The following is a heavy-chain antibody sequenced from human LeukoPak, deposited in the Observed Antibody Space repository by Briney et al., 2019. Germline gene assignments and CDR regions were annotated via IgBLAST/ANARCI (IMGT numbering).Heavy chain of an antibody. V-gene: IGHV3-66*02. CDR3: ARAGSDRVTMVRGVPLDI. Sequence: GGSLRLSCAASGFTVSSNYMSWVRQAPGKGLEWVSVIYSGGSTYYADSAKGRFTISRDNSKNTLYLQMNSLRAEDTAVYYCARAGSDRVTMVRGVPLDIWGQGTMVTVSS. J-gene: IGHJ3*02. CDR1: GFTVSSNY. CDR2: IYSGGST. D-gene: IGHD3-10*01.